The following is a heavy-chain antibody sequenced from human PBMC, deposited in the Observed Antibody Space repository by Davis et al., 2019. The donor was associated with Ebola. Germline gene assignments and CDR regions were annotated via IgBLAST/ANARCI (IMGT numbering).Heavy chain of an antibody. V-gene: IGHV3-15*01. CDR2: IKSKTDGGTT. J-gene: IGHJ3*02. D-gene: IGHD1-1*01. Sequence: GESLKISCAASGFTFNYVWMNWVRQAPGKGLEWVGRIKSKTDGGTTDYPAPVKGRFTISRDESKNTLYLQMNSLKIDDTAVYYCTTDLGTWKDWPDAFDIWGQGTMVTVSS. CDR3: TTDLGTWKDWPDAFDI. CDR1: GFTFNYVW.